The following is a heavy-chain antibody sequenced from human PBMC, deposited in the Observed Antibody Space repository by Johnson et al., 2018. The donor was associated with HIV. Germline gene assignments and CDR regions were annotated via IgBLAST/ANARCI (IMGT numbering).Heavy chain of an antibody. CDR1: GFSFSDYY. J-gene: IGHJ3*01. D-gene: IGHD5/OR15-5a*01. V-gene: IGHV3-72*01. CDR3: ARGYGVYATSFDV. Sequence: MQLVESGGGVVQPGRSLRLSCAASGFSFSDYYMSWIRQAPGRGLEWLGRARNEANSYTIEYAASVRGRFSISRDHSKNSVFLQMNSLKTEDTAVYYCARGYGVYATSFDVWGQGTVVAVSS. CDR2: ARNEANSYTI.